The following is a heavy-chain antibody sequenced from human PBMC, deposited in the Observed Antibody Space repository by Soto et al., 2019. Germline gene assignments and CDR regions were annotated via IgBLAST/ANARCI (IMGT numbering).Heavy chain of an antibody. CDR1: GYTFTSYY. Sequence: ASVKVSCKASGYTFTSYYMHCVRQAPGQGLEWMGIINPSGGSTSYAQKFQGRVTMTRDTSTSTVYMELSSLRSEDTAVYYCARVGRSKRFLDRLRGYYYGMDVWGQGTTVTVSS. J-gene: IGHJ6*02. CDR2: INPSGGST. CDR3: ARVGRSKRFLDRLRGYYYGMDV. D-gene: IGHD3-3*01. V-gene: IGHV1-46*01.